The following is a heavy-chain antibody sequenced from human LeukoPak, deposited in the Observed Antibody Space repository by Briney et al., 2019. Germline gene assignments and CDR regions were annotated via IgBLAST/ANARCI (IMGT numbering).Heavy chain of an antibody. CDR1: GFTFNNYG. V-gene: IGHV3-33*06. J-gene: IGHJ4*02. CDR2: IWYDGSNK. CDR3: AKDYSGTYFDY. Sequence: RSLRLSCVASGFTFNNYGIHWVRQAPGKGLEWVAVIWYDGSNKYYADSVKGRFTISRDNSKNTVYLEMNSLRVEDTAVYYCAKDYSGTYFDYWGQGTLVTVSS. D-gene: IGHD1-26*01.